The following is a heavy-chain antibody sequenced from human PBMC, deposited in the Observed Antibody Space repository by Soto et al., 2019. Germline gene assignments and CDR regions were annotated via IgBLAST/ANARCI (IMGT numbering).Heavy chain of an antibody. J-gene: IGHJ4*02. CDR1: GYTFTSYG. D-gene: IGHD3-16*02. Sequence: GASVKVSCKASGYTFTSYGISWVRQAPGQGLEWMGGIIPIFGTANYAQKFQGRVTITADESTSTAYMELSSLRSEDTAVYYCAREFGLSYPETNYFDYWGQGTLVTVSS. V-gene: IGHV1-69*13. CDR3: AREFGLSYPETNYFDY. CDR2: IIPIFGTA.